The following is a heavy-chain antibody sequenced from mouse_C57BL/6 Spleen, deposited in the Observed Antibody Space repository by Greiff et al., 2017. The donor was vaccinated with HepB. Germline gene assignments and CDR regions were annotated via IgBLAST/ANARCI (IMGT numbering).Heavy chain of an antibody. J-gene: IGHJ3*01. V-gene: IGHV1-80*01. Sequence: QVQLKQSGAELVKPGASVKISCKASGYAFSSYWMNWVKQRPGKGLEWIGQIYPGDGDTNYNGKFKGKATLTADKSSSTAYMQLSSLTSEDSAVYFCAGDGYPAWFAYWGQGTLVTVSA. D-gene: IGHD2-3*01. CDR2: IYPGDGDT. CDR3: AGDGYPAWFAY. CDR1: GYAFSSYW.